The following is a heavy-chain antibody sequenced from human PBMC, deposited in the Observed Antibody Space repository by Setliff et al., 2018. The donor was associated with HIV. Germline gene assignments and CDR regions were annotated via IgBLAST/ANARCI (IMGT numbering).Heavy chain of an antibody. V-gene: IGHV3-20*04. D-gene: IGHD5-12*01. CDR2: INWNGGST. CDR3: ARVPVMATITYWYFDL. J-gene: IGHJ2*01. CDR1: GFTFDDYG. Sequence: GSLRLSCAASGFTFDDYGMTWVRQAPGKGLDWVSGINWNGGSTGYADSVKGRFTISRDNAKNSLYLQMNSLRAEDTTIYYCARVPVMATITYWYFDLWGRGTLVTVSS.